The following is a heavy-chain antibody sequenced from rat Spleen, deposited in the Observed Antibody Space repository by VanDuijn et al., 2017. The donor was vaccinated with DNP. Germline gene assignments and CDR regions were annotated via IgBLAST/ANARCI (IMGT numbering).Heavy chain of an antibody. CDR3: ARHSRLPYAMDA. CDR2: VTFDGSRT. V-gene: IGHV5-17*01. J-gene: IGHJ4*01. CDR1: GFIFTDYA. Sequence: EVQLVESGGGLVQPGGSLKLSCAASGFIFTDYAMAWVRQTPKKGLEWVATVTFDGSRTYYREYVKCRFTVSRDNAKSNLHLQMDSLRSVDTATYYCARHSRLPYAMDAWGQGTSVTVSS.